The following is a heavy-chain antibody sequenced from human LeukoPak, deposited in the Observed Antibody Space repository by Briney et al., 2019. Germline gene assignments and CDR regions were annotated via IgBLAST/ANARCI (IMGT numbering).Heavy chain of an antibody. V-gene: IGHV3-30*04. CDR2: ISYDGSNK. CDR3: ARANLETLLLLYYFDY. J-gene: IGHJ4*02. CDR1: GFTFSTST. Sequence: GGSLRLSCPASGFTFSTSTMYWVRQDPGKRLEWVAVISYDGSNKYYADSAKGRFIISRDNSKNKLYLEMNSLKVEDTAMDYCARANLETLLLLYYFDYWGQETLVTVFS. D-gene: IGHD3-22*01.